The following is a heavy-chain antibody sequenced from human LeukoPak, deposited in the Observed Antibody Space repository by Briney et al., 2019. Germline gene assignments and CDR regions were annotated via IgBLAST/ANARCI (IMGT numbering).Heavy chain of an antibody. V-gene: IGHV3-33*01. CDR1: GFTFSSYG. CDR3: AGVDYHFDY. D-gene: IGHD4-11*01. CDR2: IWYDGSNK. Sequence: PGRSLRLSCAASGFTFSSYGMHWVRQAPGKGLEWVAVIWYDGSNKYYADSVKGRFTISRDNSKNTLYLQMNSLRAGDTAVYYCAGVDYHFDYWGQGTLVTVSS. J-gene: IGHJ4*02.